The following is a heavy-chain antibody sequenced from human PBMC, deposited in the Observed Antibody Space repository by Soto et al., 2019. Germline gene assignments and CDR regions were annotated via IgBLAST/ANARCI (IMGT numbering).Heavy chain of an antibody. Sequence: GGSLRLSCAASGFTFSRFDMSWVRQAPGKGLEWVSAISGSGGSTYYADSVKGRFTISRDNSKNTLYLQMNSLRAEDTAVYYSAKDGYFDWSSDAFDIWGQGTMVTVSS. CDR2: ISGSGGST. V-gene: IGHV3-23*01. J-gene: IGHJ3*02. D-gene: IGHD3-9*01. CDR3: AKDGYFDWSSDAFDI. CDR1: GFTFSRFD.